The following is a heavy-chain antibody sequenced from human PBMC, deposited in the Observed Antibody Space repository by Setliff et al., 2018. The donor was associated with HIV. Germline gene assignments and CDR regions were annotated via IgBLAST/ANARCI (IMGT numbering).Heavy chain of an antibody. Sequence: SETLSLTCAVYGDSFSGYYWSWIRQTPGKGLEWIGEINHCGTTNSNPSLKSRVTISVDTSKNQFSLRMSPVTAADSGVYYCARGSSGSHRTEYDDAFDIWGQGAVVTVSS. CDR3: ARGSSGSHRTEYDDAFDI. V-gene: IGHV4-34*01. CDR1: GDSFSGYY. CDR2: INHCGTT. D-gene: IGHD6-25*01. J-gene: IGHJ3*02.